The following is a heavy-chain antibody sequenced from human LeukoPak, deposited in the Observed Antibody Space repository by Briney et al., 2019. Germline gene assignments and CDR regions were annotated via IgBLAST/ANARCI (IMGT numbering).Heavy chain of an antibody. V-gene: IGHV3-23*01. D-gene: IGHD5-18*01. CDR3: AKERHRLWSVPFDY. CDR2: ISGSGGST. J-gene: IGHJ4*02. CDR1: GFTFSSCA. Sequence: GGSLRLSFAAPGFTFSSCARSWSRQAPGKGLEWVSAISGSGGSTYYADSVKGRFTISRDNSKNTLYLQMNSLRAEDTAVYYCAKERHRLWSVPFDYWGQGTLVTVSS.